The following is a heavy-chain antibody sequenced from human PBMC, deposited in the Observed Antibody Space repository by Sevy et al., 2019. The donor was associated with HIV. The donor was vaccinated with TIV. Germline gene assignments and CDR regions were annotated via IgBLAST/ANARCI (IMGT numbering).Heavy chain of an antibody. V-gene: IGHV3-30*18. J-gene: IGHJ4*02. CDR1: GFTLSTHV. CDR2: ISYDESTQ. D-gene: IGHD4-17*01. CDR3: AKDPRPYGDNVEGFDY. Sequence: GESLRPSCEVSGFTLSTHVMHWVRQAPGKGLEWVAGISYDESTQYYGDSVKGRFTISRDNSKNTLYLQMNSLRPEDTSVYYCAKDPRPYGDNVEGFDYWGQGTLVTVSS.